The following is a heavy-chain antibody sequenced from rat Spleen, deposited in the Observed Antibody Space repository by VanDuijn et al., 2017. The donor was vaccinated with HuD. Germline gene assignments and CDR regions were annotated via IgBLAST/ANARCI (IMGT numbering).Heavy chain of an antibody. CDR1: GFTFTNYD. J-gene: IGHJ4*01. CDR2: ISTGGGNT. V-gene: IGHV5S13*01. Sequence: EVRLVESGGDLVQPGRSLKLSCSASGFTFTNYDMAWVRQAPTKGLEWIASISTGGGNTYYRDSVKGRSTIPRDTAKNTHYLQMDSLRSEDTATYYCTRGYVMDAWGQGASVTVSS. CDR3: TRGYVMDA.